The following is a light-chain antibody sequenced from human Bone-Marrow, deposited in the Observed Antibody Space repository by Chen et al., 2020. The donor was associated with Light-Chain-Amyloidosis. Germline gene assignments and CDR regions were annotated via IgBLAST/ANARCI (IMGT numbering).Light chain of an antibody. Sequence: EIVLTQSPGTLSLSPGEGANLSCRARQTISSNSLTWCQQKFGQAPRILIYGSSRRATGIPDMFTGSGSGTAFTLKINRQRPDNFAIYYCQQYGTSPLAFRGAAKVDIK. CDR3: QQYGTSPLA. CDR1: QTISSNS. J-gene: IGKJ4*01. V-gene: IGKV3-20*01. CDR2: GSS.